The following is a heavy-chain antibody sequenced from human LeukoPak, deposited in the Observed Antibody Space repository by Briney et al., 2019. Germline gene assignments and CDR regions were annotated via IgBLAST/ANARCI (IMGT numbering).Heavy chain of an antibody. CDR2: ISYDGSNK. CDR3: AKDMLNQLLSDYYYYGMDV. V-gene: IGHV3-30*18. D-gene: IGHD2-2*01. Sequence: PGGSLRLSCAASGFTFSSYGMHWVRQAPGKGLEWVAVISYDGSNKYYADSVKGRFTISRDNSKNTPYLQMNSLRAEDTAVYYCAKDMLNQLLSDYYYYGMDVWGQGTTVTVSS. J-gene: IGHJ6*02. CDR1: GFTFSSYG.